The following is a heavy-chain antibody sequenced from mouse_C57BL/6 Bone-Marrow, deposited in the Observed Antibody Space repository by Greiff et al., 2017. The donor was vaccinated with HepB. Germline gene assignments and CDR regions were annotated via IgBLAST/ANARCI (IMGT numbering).Heavy chain of an antibody. CDR1: GFTFSSYA. CDR2: ISDGGSYT. V-gene: IGHV5-4*03. D-gene: IGHD2-2*01. J-gene: IGHJ2*01. Sequence: DVMLVESGGGLVKPGGSLKLSCAASGFTFSSYAMSWVRQTPEKRLEWVATISDGGSYTYYPDNVKGRFTISRDNAKNNLYLQMSHLKSEDTAMYYWARGIYYGYDVGYWGQGTTLTVSS. CDR3: ARGIYYGYDVGY.